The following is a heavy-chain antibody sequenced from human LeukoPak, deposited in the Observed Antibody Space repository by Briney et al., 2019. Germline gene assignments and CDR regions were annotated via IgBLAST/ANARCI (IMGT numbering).Heavy chain of an antibody. J-gene: IGHJ3*02. Sequence: GGSLRLSCAASGFTFDDYAMHWVRQAPGKGLEWVSGISWNSGSIGYADSVKGRFTISRDNAKNSLYLQMNSLRAEDTALYYCAKDMGGSGDAFDIWGQGTMVTVSS. CDR2: ISWNSGSI. CDR3: AKDMGGSGDAFDI. V-gene: IGHV3-9*01. CDR1: GFTFDDYA. D-gene: IGHD3-10*01.